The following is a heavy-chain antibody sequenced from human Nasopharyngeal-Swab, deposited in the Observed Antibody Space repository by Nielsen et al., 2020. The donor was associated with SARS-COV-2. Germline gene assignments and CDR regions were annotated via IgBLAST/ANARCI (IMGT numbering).Heavy chain of an antibody. J-gene: IGHJ4*02. CDR2: IYSGGST. Sequence: GESLKISCAASGFTVSSNYMSWVRQAPGKGLEWVSVIYSGGSTYYADSVKGRFTISRHNSKNTLYLQMNSLRAEDTAVYYCARAVGGYFDYWGQGTLVTVSS. CDR3: ARAVGGYFDY. CDR1: GFTVSSNY. V-gene: IGHV3-53*04. D-gene: IGHD1-26*01.